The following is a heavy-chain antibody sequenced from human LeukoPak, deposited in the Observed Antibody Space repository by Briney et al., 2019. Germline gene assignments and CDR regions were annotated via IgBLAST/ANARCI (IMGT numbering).Heavy chain of an antibody. CDR3: ARGISSSWYPYFDY. J-gene: IGHJ4*02. V-gene: IGHV4-4*07. Sequence: SETLSLTCTVSGDSIRSYYWSWIRRPAGKGLEWIGRIYTSGSTNYNPSLKSRVTMSADTSKNQFSLNLNSVAAADTAVYYCARGISSSWYPYFDYWGQGTLVTVSS. CDR1: GDSIRSYY. D-gene: IGHD6-13*01. CDR2: IYTSGST.